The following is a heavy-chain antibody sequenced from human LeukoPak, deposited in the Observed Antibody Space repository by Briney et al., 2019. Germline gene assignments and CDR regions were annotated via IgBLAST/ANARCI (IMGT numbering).Heavy chain of an antibody. CDR1: GCSLTYYA. CDR2: TSYDGNKK. D-gene: IGHD4-23*01. V-gene: IGHV3-30*15. J-gene: IGHJ4*02. CDR3: ARSSYDYRGIEGPFDY. Sequence: QTGGSLRLSCAASGCSLTYYAMHWVSQAPGKGLQWVAVTSYDGNKKYYADSVKGRFTISRDSSKNKLYLQMSCLTAEDTAVYYCARSSYDYRGIEGPFDYWGQGTLVTVSS.